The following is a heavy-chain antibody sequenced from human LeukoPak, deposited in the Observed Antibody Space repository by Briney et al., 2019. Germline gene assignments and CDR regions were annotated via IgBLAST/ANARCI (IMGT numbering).Heavy chain of an antibody. Sequence: ASVKVSCKASGGTFSSYAISWVRQAPGQGLEWMGGIIPIFGTANYAQKFQGRVTITADGSTSTAYMELSSLRSEDTAVYYCASRYCSSTSCYPSPLGYWGQGTLVTVSS. V-gene: IGHV1-69*13. D-gene: IGHD2-2*01. CDR1: GGTFSSYA. CDR2: IIPIFGTA. CDR3: ASRYCSSTSCYPSPLGY. J-gene: IGHJ4*02.